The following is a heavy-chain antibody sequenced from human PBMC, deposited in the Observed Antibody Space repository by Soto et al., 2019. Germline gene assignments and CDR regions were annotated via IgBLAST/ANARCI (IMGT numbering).Heavy chain of an antibody. J-gene: IGHJ4*02. CDR1: GDSISAFY. Sequence: SETLSLTCTVSGDSISAFYWGWMRQSPGKELEWIGYVYYTGSTNYNPSLKSRVTISVDRSKNQFSLKLTSANAADTAVYYCARGRTVRNYADDSSDYFYFFDYWGQGTQVTVSS. CDR2: VYYTGST. V-gene: IGHV4-59*01. CDR3: ARGRTVRNYADDSSDYFYFFDY. D-gene: IGHD3-22*01.